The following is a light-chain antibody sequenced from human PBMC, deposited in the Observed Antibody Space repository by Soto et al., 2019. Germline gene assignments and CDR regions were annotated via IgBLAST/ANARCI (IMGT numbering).Light chain of an antibody. V-gene: IGLV2-14*01. Sequence: QSALTQPASVSGSPGQSITISCTGTSSDVGNYKYVSWYQEHPGKAPRLIIYQVTNRPSGVSNRFSGSKSGNTASLTISGLKAEDEADYYCTSFSTGSSYVIFGGGTKVTV. CDR2: QVT. CDR1: SSDVGNYKY. J-gene: IGLJ2*01. CDR3: TSFSTGSSYVI.